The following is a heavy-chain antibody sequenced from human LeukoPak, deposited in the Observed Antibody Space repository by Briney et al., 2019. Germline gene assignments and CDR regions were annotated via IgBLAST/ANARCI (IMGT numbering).Heavy chain of an antibody. Sequence: GGSLRLSCAASGFTFSNYWMLWVRHAPGKGLIWVSRINNDGYNAAYAHSVKGLFTISRDNAKNTLYLQINSLRAEGKAVYYCAMTTVGFDYWGQGALVTVSS. V-gene: IGHV3-74*03. CDR2: INNDGYNA. D-gene: IGHD4-23*01. CDR1: GFTFSNYW. J-gene: IGHJ4*02. CDR3: AMTTVGFDY.